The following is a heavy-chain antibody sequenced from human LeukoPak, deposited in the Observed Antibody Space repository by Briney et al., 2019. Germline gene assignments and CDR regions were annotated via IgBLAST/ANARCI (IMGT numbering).Heavy chain of an antibody. CDR2: INSDGGST. J-gene: IGHJ4*02. Sequence: GGSLRLSCAASGFTVRTNYMSWVRQAPGKGLEWVSRINSDGGSTTYADSVKGRFTISRDNAKNTMYLQMSSLRADDSAVYYCGRGGLTGQMAAFDYWGQGALVTVST. CDR3: GRGGLTGQMAAFDY. D-gene: IGHD3-9*01. V-gene: IGHV3-74*01. CDR1: GFTVRTNY.